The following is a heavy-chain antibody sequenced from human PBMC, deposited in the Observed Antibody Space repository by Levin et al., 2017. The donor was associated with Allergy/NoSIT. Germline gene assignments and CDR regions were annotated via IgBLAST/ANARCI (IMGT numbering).Heavy chain of an antibody. J-gene: IGHJ4*02. CDR2: ISSGSSYI. D-gene: IGHD3-9*01. CDR3: ARSHPGGGILTGYYPLDY. CDR1: GFTFSTYS. V-gene: IGHV3-21*01. Sequence: GGSLRLSCAASGFTFSTYSMNWVRQAPGKGLESVSSISSGSSYIYYTDSVKGRFTVSRDNAKNSLYLQMNSLRAEDTAVYYCARSHPGGGILTGYYPLDYWGQGTLVTVSS.